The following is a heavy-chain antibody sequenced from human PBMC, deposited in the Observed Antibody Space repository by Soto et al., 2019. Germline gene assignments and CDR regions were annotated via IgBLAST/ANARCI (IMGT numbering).Heavy chain of an antibody. CDR3: AADCSSTSCYWRYGMDV. J-gene: IGHJ6*02. CDR1: GFTFSSYA. Sequence: PGGSLRLSCAASGFTFSSYAMSWVRQAPGKGLEWVSAISGSGGSTYYADSVKGRFTISRDNSKNTLYLQMNSLRAEDTAVYYCAADCSSTSCYWRYGMDVWGRGTTVTVSS. CDR2: ISGSGGST. V-gene: IGHV3-23*01. D-gene: IGHD2-2*01.